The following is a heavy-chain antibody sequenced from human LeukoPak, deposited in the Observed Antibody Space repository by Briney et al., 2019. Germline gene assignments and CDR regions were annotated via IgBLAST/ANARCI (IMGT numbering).Heavy chain of an antibody. CDR1: GFSLSSYD. Sequence: GGSLRLSCAASGFSLSSYDMNWVRQAPGKGLEWVSSISTTSTYIYYRYSVKGRFTISRDNARNSLYLQMNGLRAEDTAVYYCARADCFSSTCYLRSTWFDPWGQGTLVTVSS. J-gene: IGHJ5*02. D-gene: IGHD2-2*01. CDR2: ISTTSTYI. CDR3: ARADCFSSTCYLRSTWFDP. V-gene: IGHV3-21*01.